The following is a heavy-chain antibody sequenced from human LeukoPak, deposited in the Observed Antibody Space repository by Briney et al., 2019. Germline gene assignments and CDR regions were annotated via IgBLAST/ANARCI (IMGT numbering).Heavy chain of an antibody. V-gene: IGHV3-23*01. CDR2: ISDSGGSR. CDR3: AREQGYYDSSGRKIEYFQH. Sequence: GGSLRLSCGAFGFTFSTYAMSWVRQAPGKGLEWVSGISDSGGSRHFADSVKGRFTISRDNSKNSLYLQMNSLRAEDTAVYYCAREQGYYDSSGRKIEYFQHWGQGTLVTVSS. J-gene: IGHJ1*01. D-gene: IGHD3-22*01. CDR1: GFTFSTYA.